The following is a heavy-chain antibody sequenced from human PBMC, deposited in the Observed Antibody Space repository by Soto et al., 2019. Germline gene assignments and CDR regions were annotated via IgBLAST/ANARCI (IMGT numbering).Heavy chain of an antibody. CDR2: INPNSGGT. CDR3: AREWGDYYGSGSYSKRYNWFDP. Sequence: QVQLVQSGAEVKKPGASVKVSCKASGYTFTGYYMHWVRQAPGQGLEWMGWINPNSGGTNYAQKFQGWVTMTRDTSISPAYMELSRLRSDDTAVYYCAREWGDYYGSGSYSKRYNWFDPWGQGTLVTVSS. J-gene: IGHJ5*02. CDR1: GYTFTGYY. D-gene: IGHD3-10*01. V-gene: IGHV1-2*04.